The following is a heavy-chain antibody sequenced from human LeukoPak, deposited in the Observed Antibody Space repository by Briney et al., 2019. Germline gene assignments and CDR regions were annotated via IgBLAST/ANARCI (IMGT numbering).Heavy chain of an antibody. J-gene: IGHJ4*02. D-gene: IGHD3-10*01. V-gene: IGHV3-48*02. CDR3: ARLEYYYVSGNYYKLFDY. Sequence: GGSLRLSCAASGFTFSSYNMNWVRQAPGKGLEWGSDISSSGSTIYFADSVKGRFTISRDNAKNSLYLQMNSLRDEDTAVYYCARLEYYYVSGNYYKLFDYWGQGTLVTVSS. CDR2: ISSSGSTI. CDR1: GFTFSSYN.